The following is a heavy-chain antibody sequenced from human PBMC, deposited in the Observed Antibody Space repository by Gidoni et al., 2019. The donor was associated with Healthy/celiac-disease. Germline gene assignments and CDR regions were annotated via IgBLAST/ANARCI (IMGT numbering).Heavy chain of an antibody. V-gene: IGHV4-59*08. D-gene: IGHD6-19*01. CDR3: ARHTRQWLVTGGFDY. Sequence: QVQLQESGPGLVKPSETLSLTCTVSGGFISSYYWSWIRQPPGKGLEWIGYIYYSGSTNYNPSLKSRVTISVDTSKNQFSLKLSSVTAADTAVYYCARHTRQWLVTGGFDYWGQGTLVTVSS. CDR1: GGFISSYY. J-gene: IGHJ4*02. CDR2: IYYSGST.